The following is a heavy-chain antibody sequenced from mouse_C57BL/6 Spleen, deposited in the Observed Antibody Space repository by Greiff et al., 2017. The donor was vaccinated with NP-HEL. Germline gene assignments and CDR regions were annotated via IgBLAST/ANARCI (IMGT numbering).Heavy chain of an antibody. Sequence: EVKLMESGGGLVQPGGSLKLSCAASGFTFSDYYMYWVRQTPEKRLEWVAYLSNGGGSTYYPDTVKGRFTISRDTAKNTLYLQMILLKSEDTAMYYCARHDYYGSRGSWFAYWGQGTLVTVSA. J-gene: IGHJ3*01. CDR3: ARHDYYGSRGSWFAY. V-gene: IGHV5-12*01. CDR2: LSNGGGST. D-gene: IGHD1-1*01. CDR1: GFTFSDYY.